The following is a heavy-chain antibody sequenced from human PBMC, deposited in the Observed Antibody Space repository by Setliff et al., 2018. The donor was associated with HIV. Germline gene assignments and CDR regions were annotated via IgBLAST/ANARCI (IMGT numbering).Heavy chain of an antibody. CDR2: IYHSGST. CDR1: GYSISSGYY. J-gene: IGHJ4*02. CDR3: ARAGSAAASPLDY. D-gene: IGHD6-6*01. Sequence: SETLSLTCTVSGYSISSGYYWCWIRQPPGKGLEWIGSIYHSGSTYYNPSLKSRVTISIDTSKNQFSLKLTSVTAADTAVYYCARAGSAAASPLDYWGQGTLVTVAS. V-gene: IGHV4-38-2*02.